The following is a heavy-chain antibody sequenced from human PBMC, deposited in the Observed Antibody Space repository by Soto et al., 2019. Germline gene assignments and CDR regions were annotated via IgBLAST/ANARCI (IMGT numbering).Heavy chain of an antibody. J-gene: IGHJ5*02. V-gene: IGHV4-31*03. CDR1: GGSISSGNYY. Sequence: QVQLQESGPGLVKPSQTLSLTCTVSGGSISSGNYYWSRLRQHPGKGLEWIGYIYHSGSTYYNPSLKSRVTISVDTSKNQFSLKLSSVTAADTAIYYCAREYGDPFPSNWFDPWGQGTLVTVSS. CDR3: AREYGDPFPSNWFDP. CDR2: IYHSGST. D-gene: IGHD4-17*01.